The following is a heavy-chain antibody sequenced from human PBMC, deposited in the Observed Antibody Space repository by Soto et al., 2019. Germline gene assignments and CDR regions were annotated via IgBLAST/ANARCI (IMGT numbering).Heavy chain of an antibody. D-gene: IGHD5-18*01. CDR3: AADLRGYSTLDSVRQYYYYGMDV. Sequence: GASVKVSCKASGFTFTSSAVQWVRQARGQRLEWIGWIVVGSGNTNYAQKFQERVTITRDMSTSTAYMELSSLRPEDTAVYYCAADLRGYSTLDSVRQYYYYGMDVWGQGTTVTVSS. J-gene: IGHJ6*02. V-gene: IGHV1-58*01. CDR2: IVVGSGNT. CDR1: GFTFTSSA.